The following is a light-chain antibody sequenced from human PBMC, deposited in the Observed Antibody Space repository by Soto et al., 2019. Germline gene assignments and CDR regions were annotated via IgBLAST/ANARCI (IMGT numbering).Light chain of an antibody. CDR3: QQYDIWPPIT. Sequence: EIVMTQSPATLSVSPGERATLSCRASQSISRGLAWYQQKPGQAPSLLIYDSSTRATGIPARFSGSGSGTEFTRTISSLQSEDFAFYYCQQYDIWPPITFGQGTRLVIK. CDR1: QSISRG. CDR2: DSS. V-gene: IGKV3-15*01. J-gene: IGKJ5*01.